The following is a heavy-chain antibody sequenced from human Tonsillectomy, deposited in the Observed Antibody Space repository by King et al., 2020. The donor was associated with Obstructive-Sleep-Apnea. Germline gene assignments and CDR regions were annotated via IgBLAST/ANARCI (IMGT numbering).Heavy chain of an antibody. CDR1: GFSLIIYA. J-gene: IGHJ5*02. D-gene: IGHD3/OR15-3a*01. V-gene: IGHV3-30*02. CDR2: ISYDGNYA. Sequence: VQLVESGGGVVQPGASLRLSCATSGFSLIIYAMHWVRQAPGKGLEWVAYISYDGNYADYIESVRGRFTISKAKSKNNLYLEMNSLRPEDMAVYYCVKERTGYYHESWGQGTLVTVSS. CDR3: VKERTGYYHES.